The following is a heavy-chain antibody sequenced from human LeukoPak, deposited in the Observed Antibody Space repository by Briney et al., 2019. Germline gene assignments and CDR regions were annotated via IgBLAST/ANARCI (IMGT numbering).Heavy chain of an antibody. V-gene: IGHV3-48*04. CDR2: ISATGGTI. J-gene: IGHJ4*02. Sequence: PGGSLRLSCAASGFTFSSNGMNWVRQAPGKGLEWVSYISATGGTIYYADSVKGRFTISRDNAKNSLYLQMNSLRAEDTAVYYCARDFLWSGYPDYWGQGTLVTVSS. CDR1: GFTFSSNG. CDR3: ARDFLWSGYPDY. D-gene: IGHD3-3*01.